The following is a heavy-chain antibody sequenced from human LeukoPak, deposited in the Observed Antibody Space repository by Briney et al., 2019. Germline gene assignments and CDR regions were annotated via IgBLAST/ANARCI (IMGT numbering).Heavy chain of an antibody. J-gene: IGHJ3*02. D-gene: IGHD2-2*01. CDR2: IKQGGSEK. CDR3: ARERYCSSTSCEKGHDAFDI. V-gene: IGHV3-7*01. CDR1: GFTFSSYW. Sequence: PGGSLRLSCAASGFTFSSYWMSWVRQAPGKGLEWVANIKQGGSEKYYVDSVKGRFTISRDNAKNSLYLQMNSLRAEDTAVYYCARERYCSSTSCEKGHDAFDIWGQGTMVTVSS.